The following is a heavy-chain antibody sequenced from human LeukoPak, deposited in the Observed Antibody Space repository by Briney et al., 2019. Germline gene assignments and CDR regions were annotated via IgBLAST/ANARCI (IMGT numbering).Heavy chain of an antibody. D-gene: IGHD2-8*01. CDR3: WRPHCSNSVCSSSRVDF. CDR1: GGSMTSNNYY. CDR2: IHYSGST. V-gene: IGHV4-39*01. Sequence: SETLSLTCAVSGGSMTSNNYYWGWIRQPPGKGLEWIGNIHYSGSTYYSPSLKNRVTISVDTSKNQFSLRLKSVTAADTAVYYCWRPHCSNSVCSSSRVDFWGQGTLVTVSS. J-gene: IGHJ4*02.